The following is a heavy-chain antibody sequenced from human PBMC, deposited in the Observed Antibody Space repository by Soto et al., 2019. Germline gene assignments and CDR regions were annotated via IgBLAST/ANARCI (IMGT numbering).Heavy chain of an antibody. CDR1: GYTFRGYS. Sequence: QIQLVQSGAEVKKPGSSVKVSCKASGYTFRGYSISWVRQAPGQGLEWMGGIIPLFGTTNYAQRFQGRVTITADKSTSTAYMALSSLKSEDTAIYYCARDLGSGYDPGDYWGQGTLVTVSS. J-gene: IGHJ4*02. CDR3: ARDLGSGYDPGDY. V-gene: IGHV1-69*14. D-gene: IGHD5-12*01. CDR2: IIPLFGTT.